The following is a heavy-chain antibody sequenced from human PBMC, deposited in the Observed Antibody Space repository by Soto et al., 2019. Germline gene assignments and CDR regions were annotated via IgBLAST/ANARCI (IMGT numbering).Heavy chain of an antibody. CDR3: ARSIRGPRKFNGMDV. D-gene: IGHD1-20*01. J-gene: IGHJ6*02. Sequence: SGPTLVNPTETLTLTCTFSGFSITSPGMSVSWIRQPPGRALEWLALIERDDDDKYYSTSLNTRLTISKDTRKNQVVLTMANMDPADTATYYCARSIRGPRKFNGMDVWGQGT. CDR2: IERDDDDK. V-gene: IGHV2-70*13. CDR1: GFSITSPGMS.